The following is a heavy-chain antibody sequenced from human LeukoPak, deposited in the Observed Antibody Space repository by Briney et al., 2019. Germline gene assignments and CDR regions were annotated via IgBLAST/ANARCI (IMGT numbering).Heavy chain of an antibody. CDR2: INPNSGGT. Sequence: ASVTVSCKASGYPFTGYYMHWVRQAPGQGLEWMGWINPNSGGTNYAQRFQGRVTMTRDTSISTAYMELSRLRSDDTAVYFCARDPTGSLYFDYWGQGTLVTVSS. J-gene: IGHJ4*02. CDR1: GYPFTGYY. V-gene: IGHV1-2*02. CDR3: ARDPTGSLYFDY.